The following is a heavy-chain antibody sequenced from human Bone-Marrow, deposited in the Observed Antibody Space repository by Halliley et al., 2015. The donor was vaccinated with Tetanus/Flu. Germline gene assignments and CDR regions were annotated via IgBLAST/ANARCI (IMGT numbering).Heavy chain of an antibody. D-gene: IGHD7-27*01. CDR3: ARAWGTRGWFAP. CDR1: GDSVSSSRVA. CDR2: PNFRSKWFY. J-gene: IGHJ5*02. V-gene: IGHV6-1*01. Sequence: GLVKPSQTLSLTCAISGDSVSSSRVAWNWIRQSPSRGLEWLGRPNFRSKWFYDYADSVKRRISINTDISKNHFSLQLKSLIPEDKAVYYCARAWGTRGWFAPWGQGTQVTVPS.